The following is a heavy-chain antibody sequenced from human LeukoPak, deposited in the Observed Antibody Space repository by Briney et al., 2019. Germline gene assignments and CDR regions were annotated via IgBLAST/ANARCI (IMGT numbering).Heavy chain of an antibody. D-gene: IGHD4/OR15-4a*01. CDR2: INQDDSEK. CDR3: AKVDYRSLDF. J-gene: IGHJ4*02. Sequence: PSETLSLTCTVSGVSISSSNSYWGWIRQPPGKGLEWVANINQDDSEKNYVDSVKGRFIISRDNARKSLYLQMRSLRVEDSAVYYCAKVDYRSLDFWGQGSLVTVSS. V-gene: IGHV3-7*01. CDR1: GVSISSSNSY.